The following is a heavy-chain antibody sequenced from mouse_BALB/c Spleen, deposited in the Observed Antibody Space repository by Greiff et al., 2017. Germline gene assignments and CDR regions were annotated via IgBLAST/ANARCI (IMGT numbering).Heavy chain of an antibody. D-gene: IGHD5-1*01. CDR2: IDPANGNT. V-gene: IGHV14-3*02. Sequence: VQLKESGAELVKPGASVKLSCTASGFNIKDTYMHWVKQRPEQGLEWIGRIDPANGNTKYDPKFQGKATITADTSSNTAYLQLSSLTSEDTAVDYCARYLYAMDYWGQGTAVTVSS. CDR3: ARYLYAMDY. J-gene: IGHJ4*01. CDR1: GFNIKDTY.